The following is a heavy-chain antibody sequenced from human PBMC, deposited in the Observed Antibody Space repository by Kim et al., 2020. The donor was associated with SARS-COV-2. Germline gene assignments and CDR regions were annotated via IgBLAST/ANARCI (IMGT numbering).Heavy chain of an antibody. Sequence: ASVKVSCKASGYSFSNYGLVWARQAPGQGLEWMGWISSNSGHTKYAQNVQGRVTLTTDTSTNTGYMGLSSLRSDDTAVYYCAPYYDSNSYRGQWDWGQGTPVTVSS. CDR3: APYYDSNSYRGQWD. V-gene: IGHV1-18*01. J-gene: IGHJ4*01. CDR2: ISSNSGHT. D-gene: IGHD3-22*01. CDR1: GYSFSNYG.